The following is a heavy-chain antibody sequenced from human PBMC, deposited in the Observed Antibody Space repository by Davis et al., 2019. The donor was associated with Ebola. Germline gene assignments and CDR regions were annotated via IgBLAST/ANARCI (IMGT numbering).Heavy chain of an antibody. CDR2: IYHSGST. D-gene: IGHD2-15*01. CDR1: GGSISSSNW. J-gene: IGHJ4*02. Sequence: SETLSLTCAVSGGSISSSNWWSWVRQPPGKGLEWIGEIYHSGSTYYNPSLKSRVTISVDTSKNQFSLKLSSVTAADTAVYYCARQKVVANDYWGQGTLVTVSS. CDR3: ARQKVVANDY. V-gene: IGHV4-4*02.